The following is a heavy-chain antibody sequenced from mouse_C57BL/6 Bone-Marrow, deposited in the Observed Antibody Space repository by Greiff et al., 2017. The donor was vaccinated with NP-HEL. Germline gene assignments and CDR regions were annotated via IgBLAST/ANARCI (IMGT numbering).Heavy chain of an antibody. CDR3: ARRNFYYGSSYYFDY. D-gene: IGHD1-1*01. J-gene: IGHJ2*01. CDR1: GYTFTSYD. Sequence: QVQLQQSGPELVKPGASVKLSCKASGYTFTSYDINWVKQRPGQGLEWIGWIYPRDGSTKYNEKFKGKATLTLDTSSSTAYMELHSLTSEDSAVYFCARRNFYYGSSYYFDYWGQGTTLTVSS. V-gene: IGHV1-85*01. CDR2: IYPRDGST.